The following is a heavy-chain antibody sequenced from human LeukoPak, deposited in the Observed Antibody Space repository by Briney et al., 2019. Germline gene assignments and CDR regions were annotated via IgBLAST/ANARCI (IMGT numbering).Heavy chain of an antibody. V-gene: IGHV1-2*02. J-gene: IGHJ5*02. CDR2: IKSKSGGT. CDR1: GCTFSDYY. Sequence: ASVKVSCKASGCTFSDYYMNWVRQAPGQGLEWMGWIKSKSGGTHYAQKFHGRVTITRDTSINTTYMELTRLRFDDTAVYYCARDSKWFDPWGQGTLVTVSS. CDR3: ARDSKWFDP.